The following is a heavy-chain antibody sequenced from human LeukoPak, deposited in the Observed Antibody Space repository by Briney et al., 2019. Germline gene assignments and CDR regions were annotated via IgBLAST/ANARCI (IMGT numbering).Heavy chain of an antibody. CDR3: ARIDIATYDAFDI. Sequence: PGGSLRLSCAASGFTFSNAWMSWVRQAPGKGLEWVGRIKSKTDGGTTDYAAPVKGRFTISRDDSKNTLYLQMNSLKTEDTAVYYCARIDIATYDAFDIWGQGTMVTVSS. D-gene: IGHD5-12*01. CDR1: GFTFSNAW. V-gene: IGHV3-15*01. J-gene: IGHJ3*02. CDR2: IKSKTDGGTT.